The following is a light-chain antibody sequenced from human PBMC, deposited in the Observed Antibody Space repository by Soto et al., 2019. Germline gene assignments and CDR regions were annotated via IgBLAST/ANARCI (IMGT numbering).Light chain of an antibody. Sequence: DIVMTQSPDSLAVSLGERATINCKSSQSVLYRSNNKNYLAWYQQKPGQAPRLLISGASSRATGIPDRFSGSGSGTDFTLTISRLEPEDFALYHCQQYGGSPITFGQGTRLEIK. CDR1: QSVLYRSNNKNY. V-gene: IGKV4-1*01. CDR2: GAS. CDR3: QQYGGSPIT. J-gene: IGKJ5*01.